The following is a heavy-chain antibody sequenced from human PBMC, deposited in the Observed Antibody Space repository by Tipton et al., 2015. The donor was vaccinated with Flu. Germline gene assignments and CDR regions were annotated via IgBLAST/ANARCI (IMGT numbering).Heavy chain of an antibody. CDR2: VFYSGYT. CDR3: ARDYGDYYFDS. CDR1: GSSVNSNNW. J-gene: IGHJ4*02. D-gene: IGHD4-17*01. V-gene: IGHV4-4*02. Sequence: PGLVKPSGTLSLTCAVSGSSVNSNNWWSWVRQPPGKGLEWIGEVFYSGYTNYNPSLKSRVTMSLDNSKNQFSLKLSSVTAADTAIYYCARDYGDYYFDSWGQGTLVTVSS.